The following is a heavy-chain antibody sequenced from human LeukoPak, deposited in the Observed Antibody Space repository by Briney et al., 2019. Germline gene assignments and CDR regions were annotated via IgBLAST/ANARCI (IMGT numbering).Heavy chain of an antibody. V-gene: IGHV3-21*01. CDR2: ISSSSGYT. Sequence: GGSLRLSCAASGFTFSYYNMNWVRQAPGKGLEWVSSISSSSGYTYYADSVKGRFTISRDNAKNSLYLQMNSLRADDTAVYYCARDPQWPLDYWGQGTLVTVSS. D-gene: IGHD6-19*01. J-gene: IGHJ4*02. CDR1: GFTFSYYN. CDR3: ARDPQWPLDY.